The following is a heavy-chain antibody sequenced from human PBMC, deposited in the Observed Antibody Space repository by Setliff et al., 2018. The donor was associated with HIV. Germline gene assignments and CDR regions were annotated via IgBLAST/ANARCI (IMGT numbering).Heavy chain of an antibody. D-gene: IGHD3-10*01. CDR2: INAANGHA. Sequence: ASVKVSCKASGFTFSKSAIHWVRQAPGQRLELMAWINAANGHAKYSQKFQGRVTITRDTSATIAYMELSSLTSEDTALYFCARTDYDSVKSVLDSWCQGILVTVSA. CDR3: ARTDYDSVKSVLDS. J-gene: IGHJ5*01. CDR1: GFTFSKSA. V-gene: IGHV1-3*01.